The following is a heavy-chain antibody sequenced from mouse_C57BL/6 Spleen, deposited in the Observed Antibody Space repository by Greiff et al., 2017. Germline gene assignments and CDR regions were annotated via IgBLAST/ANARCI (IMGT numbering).Heavy chain of an antibody. J-gene: IGHJ2*01. Sequence: EVQLQQSGPELVKPGASVKISCKASGYTFTDYYMNWVKQSHGKSLEWIGDINPNNGGTSYNQKFKGKATLTVDKSSSTAYMELRSLTSEDSAVYYCARWGDYFDYWGQGTTRTVSS. CDR2: INPNNGGT. CDR1: GYTFTDYY. CDR3: ARWGDYFDY. V-gene: IGHV1-26*01.